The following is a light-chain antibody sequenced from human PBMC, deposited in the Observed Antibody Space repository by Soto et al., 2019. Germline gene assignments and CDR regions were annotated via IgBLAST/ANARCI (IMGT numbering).Light chain of an antibody. V-gene: IGLV2-14*03. Sequence: QSALTQPASVSGSPGQSLTISCTGTSSDVGGYNYVSWYQQHPGKAPKLMIYDVNYRPSGASNRFSGSKSGNTASLTISGLQAEDEADYYCSSYTITTTWVYGGGTKVTVL. CDR3: SSYTITTTWV. CDR1: SSDVGGYNY. CDR2: DVN. J-gene: IGLJ3*02.